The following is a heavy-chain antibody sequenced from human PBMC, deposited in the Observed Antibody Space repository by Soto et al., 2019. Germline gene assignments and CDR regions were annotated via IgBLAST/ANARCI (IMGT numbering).Heavy chain of an antibody. CDR3: AKDRRVTMVRGVIITDWFDP. CDR2: ISGSGGST. CDR1: GFTFSSYA. J-gene: IGHJ5*02. V-gene: IGHV3-23*01. Sequence: GGSLRLSCAASGFTFSSYAMSWVRQAPGKGLEWVSAISGSGGSTYYADSVKGRFTISRDNSKNTLYLQMNSLRAEDTAVYYCAKDRRVTMVRGVIITDWFDPWGQGTLVTVSS. D-gene: IGHD3-10*01.